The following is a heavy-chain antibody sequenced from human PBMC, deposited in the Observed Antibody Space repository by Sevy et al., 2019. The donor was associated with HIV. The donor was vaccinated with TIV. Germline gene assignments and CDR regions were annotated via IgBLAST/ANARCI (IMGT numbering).Heavy chain of an antibody. CDR1: GFTFSSYA. J-gene: IGHJ4*02. CDR3: AKDGTGYDILTGVYYFDY. V-gene: IGHV3-23*01. CDR2: ISGSGGST. Sequence: GWSLRLSCAASGFTFSSYAMSWVRQAPGKGLEWVSAISGSGGSTYYADSVKGRFTISRDNSKNTLYLQMNSLRAEDTAVYYCAKDGTGYDILTGVYYFDYWGQGTLVTVSS. D-gene: IGHD3-9*01.